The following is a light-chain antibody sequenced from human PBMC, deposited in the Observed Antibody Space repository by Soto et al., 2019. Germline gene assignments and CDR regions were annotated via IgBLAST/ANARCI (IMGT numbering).Light chain of an antibody. Sequence: EIILTQSPATLSLSPGERATLSCGASQSVSSSYVAWYQHRPGLAPRLLIHDASSRATGIPDRFSGTKSGTDFTLTISSLQPEDVAAYYCQKYNSAPLTFGGGTKVDIK. V-gene: IGKV3D-20*01. CDR3: QKYNSAPLT. J-gene: IGKJ4*01. CDR2: DAS. CDR1: QSVSSSY.